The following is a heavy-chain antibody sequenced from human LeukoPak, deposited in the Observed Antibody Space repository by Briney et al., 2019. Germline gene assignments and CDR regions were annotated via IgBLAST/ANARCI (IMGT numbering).Heavy chain of an antibody. CDR3: ARRITIFGGVTPISDPDAFDI. V-gene: IGHV1-69*13. Sequence: ASVKVSCKASGGTFSSYAISWARQAPGQGLEWMGGIIPIFGTANYAQKFQGRVTITADESTSTAYMELSSLRSEDTAVYYCARRITIFGGVTPISDPDAFDIWGQGTMVTVSS. D-gene: IGHD3-3*01. CDR2: IIPIFGTA. J-gene: IGHJ3*02. CDR1: GGTFSSYA.